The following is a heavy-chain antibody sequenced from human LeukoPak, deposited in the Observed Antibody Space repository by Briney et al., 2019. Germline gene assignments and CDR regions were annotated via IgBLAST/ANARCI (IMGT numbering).Heavy chain of an antibody. Sequence: GGSLRLSCAASGFTFSDYYMSWIRQAPGKGLGWVSYISSSGSTIYYADSVKGRFTISRDNAKNSLYLQMNSLRAEDTAVYYCARVLDYGDSFDYWGQGTLVTVSS. V-gene: IGHV3-11*01. CDR3: ARVLDYGDSFDY. CDR1: GFTFSDYY. D-gene: IGHD4-17*01. J-gene: IGHJ4*02. CDR2: ISSSGSTI.